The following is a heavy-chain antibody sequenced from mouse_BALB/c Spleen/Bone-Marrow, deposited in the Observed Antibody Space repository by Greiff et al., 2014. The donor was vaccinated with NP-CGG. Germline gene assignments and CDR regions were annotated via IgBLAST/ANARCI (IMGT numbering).Heavy chain of an antibody. Sequence: QVQLQQPRAELVKPGASVKLSCKASGYSFTSYWMHWVKQRPGQGLEWIGEISPSNGRSNYNEKFKSKATLTVDKSSSTAYMQLSGLTSEDSAVYYCTRSELRRGGCALDYWGLGTSVTVSS. CDR3: TRSELRRGGCALDY. V-gene: IGHV1S81*02. CDR2: ISPSNGRS. J-gene: IGHJ4*01. CDR1: GYSFTSYW. D-gene: IGHD2-12*01.